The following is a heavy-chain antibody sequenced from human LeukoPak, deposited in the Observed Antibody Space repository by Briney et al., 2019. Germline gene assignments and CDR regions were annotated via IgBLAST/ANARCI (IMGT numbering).Heavy chain of an antibody. Sequence: SETLSLTCAVYGGSFSGYYWSWIRQPPGKGLEWIGYVYYSGSTNSNPSLKSRVIISVDTSKNQFSLKLSSVTAADTAVYYCARHEDTALVVSPFDYWGQGTLVTVSS. CDR1: GGSFSGYY. CDR3: ARHEDTALVVSPFDY. D-gene: IGHD5-18*01. V-gene: IGHV4-59*01. J-gene: IGHJ4*02. CDR2: VYYSGST.